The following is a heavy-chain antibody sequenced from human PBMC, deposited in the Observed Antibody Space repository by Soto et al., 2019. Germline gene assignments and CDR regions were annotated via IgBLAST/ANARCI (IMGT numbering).Heavy chain of an antibody. V-gene: IGHV4-59*12. D-gene: IGHD4-17*01. Sequence: SETLSLTCTVSGGPISSYYWRWIRQPPRKEREWMVYIYYSGSTTYYPSLKSRVTISAETSKNQFSPMLSSATAADTAVLYYAASGHGDYVNYWGQGTLVTVSS. CDR3: AASGHGDYVNY. J-gene: IGHJ4*02. CDR2: IYYSGST. CDR1: GGPISSYY.